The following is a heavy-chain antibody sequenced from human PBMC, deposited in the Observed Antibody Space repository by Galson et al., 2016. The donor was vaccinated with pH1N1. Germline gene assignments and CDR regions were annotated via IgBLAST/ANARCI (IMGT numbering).Heavy chain of an antibody. D-gene: IGHD2-15*01. J-gene: IGHJ4*02. CDR2: IHTTTGDP. Sequence: QSGAEVKKPGESLKISCKASGYTFASYAINWVRQVPGQGLEWMGWIHTTTGDPSYGQGFTGRFVFSLDPSVTTAYLQISSLKTEDAAVYYCARESYRCSGGSCYFDSWGQGTLVTVSS. CDR1: GYTFASYA. V-gene: IGHV7-4-1*02. CDR3: ARESYRCSGGSCYFDS.